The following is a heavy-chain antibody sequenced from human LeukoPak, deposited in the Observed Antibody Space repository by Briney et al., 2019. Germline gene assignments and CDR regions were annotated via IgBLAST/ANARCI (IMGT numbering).Heavy chain of an antibody. CDR2: INPSGGST. J-gene: IGHJ4*02. Sequence: ASVKVSCKASGYTFTSYYMHWVRQAPGQGLEWMGIINPSGGSTSYGQKFQGRVTMARDTSTSTVYMELSSLRSEDPAVYYCARGFRAGSGHKIPPGYWGQGTLVTVSS. V-gene: IGHV1-46*01. CDR1: GYTFTSYY. D-gene: IGHD2-15*01. CDR3: ARGFRAGSGHKIPPGY.